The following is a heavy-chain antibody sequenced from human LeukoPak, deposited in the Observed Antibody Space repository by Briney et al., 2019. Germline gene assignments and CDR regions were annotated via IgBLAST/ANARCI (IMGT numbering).Heavy chain of an antibody. CDR2: ISGSGGST. CDR1: GFNFSSYA. CDR3: ARDRNSGYDSYHYGMDV. Sequence: PGGSLRLSCAASGFNFSSYAMSWVRQAPGKGLEWVSAISGSGGSTYYADSVKRRFTISRDNAKNTLYLQMNSLRAEDAAVYHCARDRNSGYDSYHYGMDVWGQGTTVTVSS. D-gene: IGHD5-12*01. V-gene: IGHV3-23*01. J-gene: IGHJ6*02.